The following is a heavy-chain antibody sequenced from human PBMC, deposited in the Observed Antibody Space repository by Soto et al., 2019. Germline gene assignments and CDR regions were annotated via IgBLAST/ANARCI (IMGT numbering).Heavy chain of an antibody. CDR1: GYTFTGYY. D-gene: IGHD3-3*01. J-gene: IGHJ4*02. V-gene: IGHV1-2*04. CDR2: INPNSGGT. CDR3: ARDNPGSYDFWSGYYTRMGYFDY. Sequence: ASVKVSCKASGYTFTGYYMHWVRQAPGQGLEWMGWINPNSGGTNYAQKFQGWVTMTTDTSISTAHMELRSLRSDDTAVYYCARDNPGSYDFWSGYYTRMGYFDYWGQGTLVTVSS.